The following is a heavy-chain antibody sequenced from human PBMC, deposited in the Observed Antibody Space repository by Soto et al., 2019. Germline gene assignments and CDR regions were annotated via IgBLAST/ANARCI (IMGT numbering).Heavy chain of an antibody. D-gene: IGHD3-3*01. CDR2: IYYSGST. CDR1: GGSISSYY. Sequence: SETLSLTCTVSGGSISSYYWSWIRQPPGKGLEWIGYIYYSGSTNYNPSLKSRVTISVDTSKNQFSLKLSSVTAADTAVYYCARAGGGVTIFGVVIIDYYGMDVWGQGTTVTVSS. J-gene: IGHJ6*02. CDR3: ARAGGGVTIFGVVIIDYYGMDV. V-gene: IGHV4-59*01.